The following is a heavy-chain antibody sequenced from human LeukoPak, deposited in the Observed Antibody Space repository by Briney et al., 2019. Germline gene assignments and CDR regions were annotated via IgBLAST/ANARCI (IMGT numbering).Heavy chain of an antibody. V-gene: IGHV3-15*01. Sequence: GGSLRLSCEASGFTFSNYSMNWVRQAPGKGLEWVGRIKRKTDGGTTDYAAPVKGRFTISRDDSKNTLFLQMNSLKTEDTAVYYCTTGAMIVSWGQGTLVTVSS. CDR1: GFTFSNYS. CDR2: IKRKTDGGTT. J-gene: IGHJ5*02. D-gene: IGHD3-22*01. CDR3: TTGAMIVS.